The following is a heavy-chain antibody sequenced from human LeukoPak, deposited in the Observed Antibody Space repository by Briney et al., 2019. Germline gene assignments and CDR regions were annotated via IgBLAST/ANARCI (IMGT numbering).Heavy chain of an antibody. CDR3: ASTSEMADLGDY. CDR1: GYTFTSYG. V-gene: IGHV1-18*01. D-gene: IGHD5-24*01. CDR2: IRPYNGNT. J-gene: IGHJ4*02. Sequence: GASVKVSCKASGYTFTSYGISWVRQAPGQGLEWMGWIRPYNGNTNYAQKFQGRVTMTTDTSTSTAYMELRSLRSDDTAVYYCASTSEMADLGDYWGQGTLVTVSS.